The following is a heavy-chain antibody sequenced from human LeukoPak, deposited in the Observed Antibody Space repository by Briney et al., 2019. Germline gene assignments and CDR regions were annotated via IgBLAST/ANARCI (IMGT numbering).Heavy chain of an antibody. CDR2: ISGDGSNT. V-gene: IGHV3-74*01. CDR3: AKFGRSGWSPFYFDY. D-gene: IGHD6-19*01. Sequence: GGSLRLSCAASGFTFTSYYMHWVRQAPGKGLVWVSRISGDGSNTIYADSVKGRFTISRDNAKNTVYLQMSSLRGEDTALYYCAKFGRSGWSPFYFDYWGQGTLVTVSP. J-gene: IGHJ4*02. CDR1: GFTFTSYY.